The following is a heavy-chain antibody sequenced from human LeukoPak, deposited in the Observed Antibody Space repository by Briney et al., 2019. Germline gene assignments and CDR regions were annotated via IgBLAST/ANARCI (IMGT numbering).Heavy chain of an antibody. D-gene: IGHD1-26*01. J-gene: IGHJ4*02. Sequence: GGPLSLSCAASGFTFSNAWMSWVRQAQGKGLEWVGRIKSKTDGGTTDYAAPVKGRFTISRDDSKNTLYLQMNSLKTEDTAVYYCTTFSGSYAFDYWGQGTLVTVSS. V-gene: IGHV3-15*01. CDR3: TTFSGSYAFDY. CDR1: GFTFSNAW. CDR2: IKSKTDGGTT.